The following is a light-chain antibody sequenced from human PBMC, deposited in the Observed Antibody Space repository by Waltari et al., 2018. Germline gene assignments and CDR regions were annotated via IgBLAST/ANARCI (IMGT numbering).Light chain of an antibody. V-gene: IGLV2-14*01. Sequence: QSALTQPASVSGSPGQSITISCAGTSSDIGGYNYVSWYQQHPDEAPKLIIYETSKRPSGVSNRFSASTSGDTASLTISGLQAEDESDYYCTSYTSDNLYVFGSGTKVTVL. CDR1: SSDIGGYNY. J-gene: IGLJ1*01. CDR2: ETS. CDR3: TSYTSDNLYV.